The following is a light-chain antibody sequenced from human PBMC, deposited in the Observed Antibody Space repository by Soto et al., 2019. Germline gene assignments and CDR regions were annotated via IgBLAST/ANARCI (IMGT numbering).Light chain of an antibody. V-gene: IGLV2-11*01. CDR1: SSDIGGSNY. Sequence: QSVLTQPRSVSGSPGQSVTISCAGTSSDIGGSNYVSWYRQDPGKAPKVMIYDVSKRPSGVPDRFSGSKSGNTASLTISGLQAEDEADYYCCSYAGSYTWVFGGGTKLT. J-gene: IGLJ3*02. CDR3: CSYAGSYTWV. CDR2: DVS.